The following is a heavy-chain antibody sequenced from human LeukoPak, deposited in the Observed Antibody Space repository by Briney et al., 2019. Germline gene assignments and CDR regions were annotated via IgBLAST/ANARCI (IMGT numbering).Heavy chain of an antibody. CDR2: IKQDGSGT. J-gene: IGHJ4*02. V-gene: IGHV3-7*01. CDR3: AREVRPAAAVDY. D-gene: IGHD6-13*01. CDR1: GFTFSSYW. Sequence: GGSLRLSCAASGFTFSSYWMSWVRQAPGEGLEWVANIKQDGSGTYYVDSVKGRFTISRDNGKNSVYLQMSSLRAEDTAVYYCAREVRPAAAVDYWGQGTLVTVSS.